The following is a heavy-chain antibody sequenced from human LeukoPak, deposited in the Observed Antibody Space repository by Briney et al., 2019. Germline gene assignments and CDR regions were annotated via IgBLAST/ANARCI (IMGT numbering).Heavy chain of an antibody. CDR2: IIPIFGTA. D-gene: IGHD2-2*01. V-gene: IGHV1-69*06. J-gene: IGHJ6*03. Sequence: GASVKVSCKASGGTFSSYAISWVRQAPGQGLEWMGGIIPIFGTANYAQKFQGRVTITADKSTSTAYMELSSLRSEDTAVYYCARVQYQLPKMERYYYYYMDVWGKGTTVTVSS. CDR1: GGTFSSYA. CDR3: ARVQYQLPKMERYYYYYMDV.